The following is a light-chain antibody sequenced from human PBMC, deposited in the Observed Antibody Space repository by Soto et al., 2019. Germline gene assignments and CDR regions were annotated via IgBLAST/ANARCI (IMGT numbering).Light chain of an antibody. CDR2: DVS. Sequence: DIKMTQSPSTLSASVGARVTITCRASQTVERWLAWYQQKPGKAPNLMISDVSSLESGVPSRFSGSGSATEFTLTISGLQPDDVSTYYCQQYKDSMWTFGQGTKVDIK. V-gene: IGKV1-5*01. CDR1: QTVERW. CDR3: QQYKDSMWT. J-gene: IGKJ1*01.